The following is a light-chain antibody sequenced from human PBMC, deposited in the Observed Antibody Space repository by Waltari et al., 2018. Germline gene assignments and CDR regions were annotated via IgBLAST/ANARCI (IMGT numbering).Light chain of an antibody. Sequence: QSVLTQPPSISGTPGQRVVISCSGNSSNIGRDPVNWYQQFPGTAPKLLIYSNTHRPSGVPDRFSASKTGSSASLAISGLQSEDEADYYCAAWDDSLNSRVFGGGTKLTVL. V-gene: IGLV1-44*01. CDR3: AAWDDSLNSRV. J-gene: IGLJ3*02. CDR1: SSNIGRDP. CDR2: SNT.